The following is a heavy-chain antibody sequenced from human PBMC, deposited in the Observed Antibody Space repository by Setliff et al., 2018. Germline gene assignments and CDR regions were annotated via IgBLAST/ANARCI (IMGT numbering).Heavy chain of an antibody. CDR1: GYTFMTYW. V-gene: IGHV5-51*01. Sequence: GESLKISCKGSGYTFMTYWIGWVRQMPGKGLEWMGIIYPGDSDTTYSPSFQGQVTISADKSISTAYLQWSTLKASDTAMYYCARGYDSGGWNYWGQGTLVTVSS. CDR3: ARGYDSGGWNY. J-gene: IGHJ4*02. D-gene: IGHD3-22*01. CDR2: IYPGDSDT.